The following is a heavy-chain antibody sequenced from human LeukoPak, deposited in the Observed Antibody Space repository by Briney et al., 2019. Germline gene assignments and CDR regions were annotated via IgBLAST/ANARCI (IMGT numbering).Heavy chain of an antibody. D-gene: IGHD3-16*01. J-gene: IGHJ4*02. V-gene: IGHV3-23*01. CDR2: INGPGVNP. CDR3: AKVSVCYGCYLDF. CDR1: GYAFTSHG. Sequence: GGSLRLSCAVSGYAFTSHGLTWVRHGPGKGLEWVSTINGPGVNPYSAETVKGRFTISRDNSKQTLYLQMHSLRAEDTAIYYCAKVSVCYGCYLDFWGQGTMVSVS.